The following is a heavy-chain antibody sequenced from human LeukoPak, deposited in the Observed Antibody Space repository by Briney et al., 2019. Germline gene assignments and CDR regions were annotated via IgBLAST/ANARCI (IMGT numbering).Heavy chain of an antibody. Sequence: PSETLSLTCTVSGYSISSGYYWGWIRQPPGKGLEWIGSIYHSGSTYYNPSLKSRVTISVDTSKNQFSLKLSSVTAADTAVYFCARGRVSSSTWYSTYYYYFYMDVWGKGTTVTVSS. D-gene: IGHD6-13*01. V-gene: IGHV4-38-2*02. J-gene: IGHJ6*03. CDR2: IYHSGST. CDR1: GYSISSGYY. CDR3: ARGRVSSSTWYSTYYYYFYMDV.